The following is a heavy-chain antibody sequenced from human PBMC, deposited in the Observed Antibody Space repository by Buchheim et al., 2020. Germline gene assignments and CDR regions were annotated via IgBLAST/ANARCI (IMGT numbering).Heavy chain of an antibody. CDR2: IKSKTDGGTT. CDR1: GFTFSNAW. Sequence: EVQLVESGGGLVKPGGSLRLSCAASGFTFSNAWMSWVRQAPGKGLEWVGRIKSKTDGGTTDYAAPVKGRFTISRDESKNKLYLQMNSLKTEGTAVYYCTTGTLGVIVPAALKYYYYYMDVWGKGTT. D-gene: IGHD2-2*01. V-gene: IGHV3-15*01. J-gene: IGHJ6*03. CDR3: TTGTLGVIVPAALKYYYYYMDV.